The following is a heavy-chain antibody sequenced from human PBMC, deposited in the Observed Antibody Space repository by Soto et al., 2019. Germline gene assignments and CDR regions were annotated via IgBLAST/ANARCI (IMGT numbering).Heavy chain of an antibody. V-gene: IGHV2-70*13. CDR2: INWDNDK. J-gene: IGHJ4*02. CDR1: GFSLSTSGMC. D-gene: IGHD1-26*01. CDR3: ARTYSGSYSGVSFDY. Sequence: SGPTLVNPTQTLTLTCTFSGFSLSTSGMCVSWIRQPPGKALEWLALINWDNDKYYSTSLKTRLTIFKDTSKNQVVLTMTNMDPVDAATYYCARTYSGSYSGVSFDYWGQGTLVTVSS.